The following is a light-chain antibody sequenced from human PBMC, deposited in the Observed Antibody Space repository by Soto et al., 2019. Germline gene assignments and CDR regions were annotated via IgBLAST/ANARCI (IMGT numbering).Light chain of an antibody. Sequence: SYELTQPPSVSVAPGKTARITCGGNNIGSKSVHWYQQKPGQAPVLVIYYDSDRPSGSPERFSGSNSGNMATLTISRVEAGDEADYYCQVWDSSSDHVVFGGGTKLTVL. V-gene: IGLV3-21*04. CDR1: NIGSKS. J-gene: IGLJ2*01. CDR2: YDS. CDR3: QVWDSSSDHVV.